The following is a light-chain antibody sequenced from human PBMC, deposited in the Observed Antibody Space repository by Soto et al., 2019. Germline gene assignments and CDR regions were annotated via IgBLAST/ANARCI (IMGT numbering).Light chain of an antibody. CDR3: SSYTSSSTLVV. CDR2: DVN. V-gene: IGLV2-14*03. CDR1: SSDVGGYNY. Sequence: QSALTQPASVSGSPGQSITSSCTGTSSDVGGYNYVSWYQQHPGKAPKLMIYDVNNRPSGVSNRFSGSKSGNTASLTISGLQAEDEADYYCSSYTSSSTLVVFGGGTQLTVL. J-gene: IGLJ2*01.